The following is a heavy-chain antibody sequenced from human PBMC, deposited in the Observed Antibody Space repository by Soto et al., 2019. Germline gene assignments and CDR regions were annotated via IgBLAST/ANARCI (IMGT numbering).Heavy chain of an antibody. CDR1: GYTFNVYY. D-gene: IGHD6-13*01. Sequence: GASVKVSCKASGYTFNVYYMHWARQAPGQGLEWMGWINPNSGGTKYAQKFQGRVTLTRDTSITTAYMEVSSLKSDDTAVYFCARDRGSTWYIDDYWGQGTLVTVSS. V-gene: IGHV1-2*02. J-gene: IGHJ4*02. CDR3: ARDRGSTWYIDDY. CDR2: INPNSGGT.